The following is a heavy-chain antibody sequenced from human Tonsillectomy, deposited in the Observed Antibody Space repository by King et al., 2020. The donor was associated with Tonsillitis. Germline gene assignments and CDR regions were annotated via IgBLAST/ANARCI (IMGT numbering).Heavy chain of an antibody. V-gene: IGHV4-39*01. CDR3: ASIAEAGSWVLV. D-gene: IGHD6-13*01. CDR2: IYYSGNT. Sequence: QLQESGPGLVKPSETLSLTCTVSGGSISRSDYYWGWIRQPPGKGLGWIGSIYYSGNTYYNPSLKSRVTISVDTSKNQLSLRLSSVTAADTAVYYCASIAEAGSWVLVWGKGTTVTVSS. J-gene: IGHJ6*04. CDR1: GGSISRSDYY.